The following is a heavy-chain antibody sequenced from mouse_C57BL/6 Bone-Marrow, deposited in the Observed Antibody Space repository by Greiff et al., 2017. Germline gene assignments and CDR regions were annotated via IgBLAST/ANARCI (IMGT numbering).Heavy chain of an antibody. CDR1: GYTFTSYW. D-gene: IGHD1-1*01. V-gene: IGHV1-53*01. J-gene: IGHJ4*01. CDR2: INPSNGGT. Sequence: VQLQQPGTELVKPGASVKLSCKASGYTFTSYWMHWVKQRPGQGLEWIGNINPSNGGTNYNEKFKSKATLTVDKSSSTAYMQLSSLTSEDSAVYYCARSGGSSPLAMDYWGQGTSVTVSS. CDR3: ARSGGSSPLAMDY.